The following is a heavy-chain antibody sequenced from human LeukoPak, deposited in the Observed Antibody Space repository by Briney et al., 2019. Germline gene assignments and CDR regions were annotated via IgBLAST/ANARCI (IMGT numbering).Heavy chain of an antibody. J-gene: IGHJ3*02. Sequence: PSETLSLTCTVSGGSISSYYWSWIRQPPGKGLEWIGYIYYSGSTNYNPSLKSRVTISVDTSKNQFSLKLSSVTAADTAVYYCARTHSGSYHDAFDIWGQGTMVTVSS. D-gene: IGHD1-26*01. CDR1: GGSISSYY. CDR3: ARTHSGSYHDAFDI. CDR2: IYYSGST. V-gene: IGHV4-59*01.